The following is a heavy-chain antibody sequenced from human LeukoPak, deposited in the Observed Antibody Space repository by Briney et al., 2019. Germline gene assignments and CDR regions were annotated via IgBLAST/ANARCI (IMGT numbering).Heavy chain of an antibody. CDR3: AKGITYYYDSSGYYLPRLFDC. D-gene: IGHD3-22*01. Sequence: PGGSLRLSCAASGCTFSNYAMSWVRQAPGKGLEGVAAISGSGGSTYYAVSVKGRFTICRDNSKNTLYLQMNSLRAEDTAVYYCAKGITYYYDSSGYYLPRLFDCWGQGTLVTVSS. CDR2: ISGSGGST. J-gene: IGHJ4*02. V-gene: IGHV3-23*01. CDR1: GCTFSNYA.